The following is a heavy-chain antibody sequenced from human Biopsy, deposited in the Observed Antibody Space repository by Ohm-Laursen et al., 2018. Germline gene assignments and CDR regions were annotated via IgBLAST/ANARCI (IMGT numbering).Heavy chain of an antibody. CDR1: GFDFSDYN. V-gene: IGHV3-21*01. J-gene: IGHJ3*01. CDR2: VTTTSSYI. CDR3: ARLNSGTYDASDL. D-gene: IGHD1-26*01. Sequence: SLRLSCAASGFDFSDYNMSWVRQAPGKGLEWVSSVTTTSSYIYYADSVKGRFTISRDNAQNSLYLHMNSLRAEDTAVYYCARLNSGTYDASDLWGQGTMVIVSS.